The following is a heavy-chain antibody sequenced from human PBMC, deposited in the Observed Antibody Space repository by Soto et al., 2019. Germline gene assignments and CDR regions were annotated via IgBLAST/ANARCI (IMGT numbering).Heavy chain of an antibody. CDR2: ISWDGGST. J-gene: IGHJ4*02. D-gene: IGHD3-22*01. CDR3: AKDPAPYDSSGYYDY. CDR1: GFTFDDYA. V-gene: IGHV3-43D*03. Sequence: GGSLRLSCAASGFTFDDYAMHWVRQAPGKGLEWVSLISWDGGSTYYADSVKGRFTISRDNSKNSLYLQMNSLRAEDTALYYCAKDPAPYDSSGYYDYWGQGTLVTVSS.